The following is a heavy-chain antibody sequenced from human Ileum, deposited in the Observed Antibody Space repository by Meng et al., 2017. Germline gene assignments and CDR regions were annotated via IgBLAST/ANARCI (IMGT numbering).Heavy chain of an antibody. CDR3: ATLEWYIGHY. D-gene: IGHD3-3*01. CDR2: IRDGGAT. J-gene: IGHJ4*02. V-gene: IGHV3-23*01. CDR1: GFTLSGYA. Sequence: GGSLRLSCAASGFTLSGYAISWVRQAPGKGPEWVAAIRDGGATYYADSVQGRFTLSRDYSQNMVFLQISSLRVDDTAVYYCATLEWYIGHYWGQGTLVTVSS.